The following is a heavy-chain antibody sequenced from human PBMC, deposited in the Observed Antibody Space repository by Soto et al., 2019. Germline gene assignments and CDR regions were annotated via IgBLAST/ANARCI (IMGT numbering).Heavy chain of an antibody. V-gene: IGHV1-58*01. CDR3: AAHGVRGAGFYYYYYGMDV. J-gene: IGHJ6*02. CDR2: IVVGSGNT. D-gene: IGHD3-10*01. Sequence: ASVKVSCKASGFTFTSSAVQWVRQARGQRLEWIGWIVVGSGNTNYAQKFQERVTIARDMSTSTAYMELSSLRSEDTAVYYCAAHGVRGAGFYYYYYGMDVWGQGXTVTVPS. CDR1: GFTFTSSA.